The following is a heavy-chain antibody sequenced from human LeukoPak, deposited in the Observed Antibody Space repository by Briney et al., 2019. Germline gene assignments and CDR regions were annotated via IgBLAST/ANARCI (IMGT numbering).Heavy chain of an antibody. Sequence: SETLSLTCAVYGGSFSGYYWSWIRQPPGKGLEWIGEINHSGSTNYNPSLKSRVTISVDTSKNQFSLKLSSVTAADTAVYYCARGSGNFDYWGQGTLVTVSS. V-gene: IGHV4-34*01. D-gene: IGHD3-10*01. CDR2: INHSGST. CDR3: ARGSGNFDY. J-gene: IGHJ4*02. CDR1: GGSFSGYY.